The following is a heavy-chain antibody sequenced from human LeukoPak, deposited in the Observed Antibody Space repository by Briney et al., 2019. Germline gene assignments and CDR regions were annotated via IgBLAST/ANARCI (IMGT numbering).Heavy chain of an antibody. CDR1: GGSISSSSYY. CDR3: ARNEGYYDSSGYYSAFLGWFDP. Sequence: SETLSLTCTASGGSISSSSYYWGWLRQPPGKGLEWIGSIYYSGSTYYNPSLKSRVTISVDTSKNQFSLKLSSVTAADTAVYYCARNEGYYDSSGYYSAFLGWFDPWGKGALVTVSS. V-gene: IGHV4-39*07. CDR2: IYYSGST. D-gene: IGHD3-22*01. J-gene: IGHJ5*02.